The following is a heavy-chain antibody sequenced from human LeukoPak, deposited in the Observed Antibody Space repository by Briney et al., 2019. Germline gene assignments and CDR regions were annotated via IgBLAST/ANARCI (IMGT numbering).Heavy chain of an antibody. Sequence: SETLSLTCTVSGGSISSSSYYWGWIRQPPGKGLEWIGSIYYSGSTYYNPSLKSRVTISVDTSKNQFSLKLSSVTAADTAVYYCARDYSANPRVLDFWGQGSLVTVSS. CDR2: IYYSGST. CDR3: ARDYSANPRVLDF. V-gene: IGHV4-39*07. D-gene: IGHD4/OR15-4a*01. CDR1: GGSISSSSYY. J-gene: IGHJ4*02.